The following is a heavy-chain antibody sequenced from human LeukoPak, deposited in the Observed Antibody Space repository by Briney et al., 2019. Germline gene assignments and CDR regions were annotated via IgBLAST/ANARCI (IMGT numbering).Heavy chain of an antibody. J-gene: IGHJ3*02. D-gene: IGHD6-13*01. CDR2: IDTAGDT. CDR3: TRVAAGGKDAFDI. V-gene: IGHV3-13*01. CDR1: GFTFSSYD. Sequence: GGSLRLSCAASGFTFSSYDMHWVRHPTGKGLEWVSTIDTAGDTYYPGSVKCRFTISRENAKNSLYLQMNSLRAGDTAVYYCTRVAAGGKDAFDIWGQGTMVTVSS.